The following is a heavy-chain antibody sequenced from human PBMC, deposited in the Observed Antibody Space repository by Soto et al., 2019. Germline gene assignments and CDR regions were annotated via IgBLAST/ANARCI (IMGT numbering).Heavy chain of an antibody. CDR2: ISSSGSTI. CDR3: ARGSYCSGGSCYAE. V-gene: IGHV3-11*01. J-gene: IGHJ4*02. D-gene: IGHD2-15*01. CDR1: GFTFSDYY. Sequence: QVQLVESGGGLVKPGGSLRLSCAASGFTFSDYYMSWIRQAPGKGLEWVSYISSSGSTIQYADSVKGRFPIPRDNANHSLYLQMKSLRAADTAVYYCARGSYCSGGSCYAEWGQGTLVTVSS.